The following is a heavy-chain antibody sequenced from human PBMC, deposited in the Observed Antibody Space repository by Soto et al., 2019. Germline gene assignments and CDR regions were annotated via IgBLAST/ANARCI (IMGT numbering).Heavy chain of an antibody. CDR3: AKGGPDCASTTCYLLVAFDI. CDR1: GFTFSSYV. CDR2: ISHDGNNK. J-gene: IGHJ3*02. Sequence: PGGFLRLSCAASGFTFSSYVTHWVRQAPGKGLEWVAVISHDGNNKYYADSVKGRFTISRDNSKNTLYLQMNSLRTEDTAVYYCAKGGPDCASTTCYLLVAFDIWGQGTMVTVSS. D-gene: IGHD2-2*01. V-gene: IGHV3-30*18.